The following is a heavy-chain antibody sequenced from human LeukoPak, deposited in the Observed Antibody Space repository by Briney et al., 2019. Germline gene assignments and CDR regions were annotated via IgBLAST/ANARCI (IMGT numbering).Heavy chain of an antibody. V-gene: IGHV4-34*01. J-gene: IGHJ6*03. D-gene: IGHD2-15*01. CDR1: GGSFSGYY. Sequence: SETLSLTCAVYGGSFSGYYWSWIRQPPGKGLEWIGEINHSGSTNYNPSLKSRVTISVDTSKNQFSLKLSSVTAADTAVYYCARRGRYYYYMDVWGKGTTVTVSS. CDR3: ARRGRYYYYMDV. CDR2: INHSGST.